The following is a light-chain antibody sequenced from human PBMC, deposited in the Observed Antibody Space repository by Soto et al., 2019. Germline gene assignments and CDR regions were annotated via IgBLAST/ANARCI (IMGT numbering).Light chain of an antibody. V-gene: IGKV1-5*03. CDR1: QSISSW. Sequence: DFQMTQSPSTLSASVGDRVTITCRASQSISSWLAWYQQQSWKAPKLLIYKSSSLETGVPSRFSGSGSGTEFTLTISSLQPDDFGTYYCQHYRGPWTFGQGTKV. CDR2: KSS. J-gene: IGKJ1*01. CDR3: QHYRGPWT.